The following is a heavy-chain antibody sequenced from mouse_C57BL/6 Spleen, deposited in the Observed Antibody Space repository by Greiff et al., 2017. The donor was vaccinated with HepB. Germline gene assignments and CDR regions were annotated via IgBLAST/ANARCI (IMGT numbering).Heavy chain of an antibody. CDR3: ARDEELGPFAY. CDR1: GYSITSGYY. Sequence: VQLKQSGPGLVKPSQSLSLTCSVTGYSITSGYYWNWIRQFPGNKLEWMGYISYDGSNNYNPSLKNRISITRDTSKNQFFLKLNSVTTEDTATYYCARDEELGPFAYWGQGTLVTVSA. V-gene: IGHV3-6*01. J-gene: IGHJ3*01. CDR2: ISYDGSN. D-gene: IGHD4-1*01.